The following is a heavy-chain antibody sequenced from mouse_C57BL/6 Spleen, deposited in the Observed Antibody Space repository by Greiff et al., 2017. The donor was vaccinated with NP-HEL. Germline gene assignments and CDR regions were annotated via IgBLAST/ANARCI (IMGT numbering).Heavy chain of an antibody. J-gene: IGHJ4*01. V-gene: IGHV1-78*01. D-gene: IGHD1-1*01. CDR2: IYTRDGST. CDR3: AREVVAYYYAMDY. Sequence: VQLQQSDAELVKPGASVKISCKVSGYTFTDHTIHWMKQRPEQGLEWIGYIYTRDGSTKYNEKFKGKATLTADKSSSTAYMQLNSLTSEDSAVYFCAREVVAYYYAMDYWGQGTSVTVSS. CDR1: GYTFTDHT.